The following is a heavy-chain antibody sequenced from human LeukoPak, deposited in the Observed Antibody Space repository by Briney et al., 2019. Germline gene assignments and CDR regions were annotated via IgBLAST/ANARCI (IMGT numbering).Heavy chain of an antibody. J-gene: IGHJ5*02. CDR3: VTTSVTHTRDP. V-gene: IGHV1-2*02. D-gene: IGHD5/OR15-5a*01. Sequence: ASVTVSCKASGHDFSDFYFNWVQQAPGRGLEWVGWINPHSRATHYAQRFRGRVTMEASITTAYMELNSLTSDDTAVYYCVTTSVTHTRDPWGQGTLVTVSS. CDR2: INPHSRAT. CDR1: GHDFSDFY.